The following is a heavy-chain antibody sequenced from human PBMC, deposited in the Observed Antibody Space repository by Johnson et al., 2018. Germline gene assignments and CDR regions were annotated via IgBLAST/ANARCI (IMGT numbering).Heavy chain of an antibody. J-gene: IGHJ1*01. Sequence: EVQLVESGGGLVQPGGSLRLSCAASGFTFSSYSMNWVRQAPGKGLEWVSYISSSSSTIYYADSVKGRFTISRDNAKNSLYLQMNSLRAEDTAVYYCANRRSSPDYFQHWGQGTLVTVSS. CDR2: ISSSSSTI. V-gene: IGHV3-48*01. D-gene: IGHD2-15*01. CDR1: GFTFSSYS. CDR3: ANRRSSPDYFQH.